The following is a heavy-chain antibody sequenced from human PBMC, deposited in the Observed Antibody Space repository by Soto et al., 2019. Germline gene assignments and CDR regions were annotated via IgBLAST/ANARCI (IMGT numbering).Heavy chain of an antibody. D-gene: IGHD6-13*01. CDR1: EFTFSSNY. CDR2: IYSGGST. V-gene: IGHV3-66*01. CDR3: ARVGYSSSWSFDY. Sequence: EVQLVDSGGGLVQPGGSMRLSCAASEFTFSSNYMSWVRQAPGKGLEWVSVIYSGGSTYYADSVKGRFTISRDNSKNTLYLQMNSLRAEDTAVYYCARVGYSSSWSFDYWGQGTLVTVSS. J-gene: IGHJ4*02.